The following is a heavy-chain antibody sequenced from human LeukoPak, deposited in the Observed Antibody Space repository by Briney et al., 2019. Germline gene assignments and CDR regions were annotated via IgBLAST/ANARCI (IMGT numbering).Heavy chain of an antibody. CDR1: GFSFSTYG. D-gene: IGHD5-12*01. CDR2: ISLDGSLR. CDR3: AKCPILRGFDYYFDN. Sequence: GGSLRLSCAASGFSFSTYGMHWVRQTPGKGLGWLAVISLDGSLRFYADSVKGRFIISRDNSKNTLYLQMNSLRPEDTAVYYCAKCPILRGFDYYFDNWGQGTLVTVSS. V-gene: IGHV3-30*18. J-gene: IGHJ4*02.